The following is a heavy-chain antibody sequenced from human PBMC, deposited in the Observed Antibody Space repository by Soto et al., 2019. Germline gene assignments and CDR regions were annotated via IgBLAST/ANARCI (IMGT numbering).Heavy chain of an antibody. CDR2: ITYDGSNK. CDR3: ARDWGGQAAGGYGMDV. V-gene: IGHV3-30-3*01. CDR1: GFTFSSYE. D-gene: IGHD6-13*01. J-gene: IGHJ6*02. Sequence: QVQLVESGGGVVQPGRSLRLSCAASGFTFSSYEMHWVRQAPGKGLEWVSVITYDGSNKYYADSVKGRFTISRDNSKNTLYLETNSLRAEDTAVYYCARDWGGQAAGGYGMDVWGQGTTVTVSS.